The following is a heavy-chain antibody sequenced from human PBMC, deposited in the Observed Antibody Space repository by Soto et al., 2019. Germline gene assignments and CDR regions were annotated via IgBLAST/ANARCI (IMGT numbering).Heavy chain of an antibody. J-gene: IGHJ6*02. D-gene: IGHD3-10*01. Sequence: PGGSLRLSCVASGFDLTSSRMNWVRQAPGKGLEWVASISGSGKDTFYRHSVKGRFAISRDSAGTSLFLRMDSVKVEDTAVYHCAPVTIVAGSDFYCAMDVWGPGTAVTVSS. CDR3: APVTIVAGSDFYCAMDV. V-gene: IGHV3-21*01. CDR1: GFDLTSSR. CDR2: ISGSGKDT.